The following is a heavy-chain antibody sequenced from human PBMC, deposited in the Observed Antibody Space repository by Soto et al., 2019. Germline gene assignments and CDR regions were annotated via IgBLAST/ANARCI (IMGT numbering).Heavy chain of an antibody. D-gene: IGHD6-19*01. V-gene: IGHV2-5*02. Sequence: SGPTLVNPTQTLTLTCTFSGFSLSTSGVVVGWIRQPPGKALEWLALIYWDDDKRYSPSLKSRLTITKDTSKNQVVLTMTNMDPVDTATYYCAHSGINSSGWYHFAFDIWGQGTMVTVSS. J-gene: IGHJ3*02. CDR3: AHSGINSSGWYHFAFDI. CDR1: GFSLSTSGVV. CDR2: IYWDDDK.